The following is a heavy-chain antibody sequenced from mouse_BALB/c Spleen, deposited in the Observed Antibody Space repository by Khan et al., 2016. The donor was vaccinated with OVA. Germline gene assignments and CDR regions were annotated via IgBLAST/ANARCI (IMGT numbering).Heavy chain of an antibody. CDR1: GYSITSDYV. CDR3: ERVYGGDFAY. CDR2: ISYSGNT. J-gene: IGHJ2*01. D-gene: IGHD1-1*01. Sequence: EVQLVESGPGLVKPSQSLSITCTVTGYSITSDYVWNWIRQFPGNKLEWMGFISYSGNTNYNPSLRSRISFTRDTSKNQFFLQLNSVDTEDTATYYCERVYGGDFAYWGQGTTLTVSS. V-gene: IGHV3-2*02.